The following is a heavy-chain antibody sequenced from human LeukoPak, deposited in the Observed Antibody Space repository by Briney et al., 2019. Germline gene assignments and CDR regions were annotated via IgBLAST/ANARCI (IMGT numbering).Heavy chain of an antibody. Sequence: KPSETLSLTCTVSGGSISSNTYYWGWIRQPPGKGLEWIGTIYYSGSTYYNPSLKSRVTISVDTSKNQFSLRLSSVTAADTAVYYCARQTSTWYRGWFDPWGQGTLVTVSS. CDR1: GGSISSNTYY. D-gene: IGHD6-13*01. J-gene: IGHJ5*02. CDR2: IYYSGST. CDR3: ARQTSTWYRGWFDP. V-gene: IGHV4-39*01.